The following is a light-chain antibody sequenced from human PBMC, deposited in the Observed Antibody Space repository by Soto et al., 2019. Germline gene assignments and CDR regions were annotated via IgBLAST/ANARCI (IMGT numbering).Light chain of an antibody. Sequence: EIVMAKRPAIVSVSQGERVTLSCRASQTVSSNLAWYQQKPGQAPRLLIYGASSRATGIPDRFSGSGSGTDFTLTISRLEPEDFAVYYCQQYGSSRITFGHGTRLEIK. CDR2: GAS. J-gene: IGKJ5*01. V-gene: IGKV3-20*01. CDR3: QQYGSSRIT. CDR1: QTVSSN.